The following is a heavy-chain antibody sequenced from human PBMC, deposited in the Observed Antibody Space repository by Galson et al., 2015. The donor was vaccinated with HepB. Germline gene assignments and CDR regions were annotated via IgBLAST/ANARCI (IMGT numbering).Heavy chain of an antibody. CDR2: ISGSGGST. CDR1: GFTFSSYA. J-gene: IGHJ4*02. V-gene: IGHV3-23*01. D-gene: IGHD1-26*01. CDR3: AKDRSGSYLFGY. Sequence: LRLSCAASGFTFSSYAMSWVRQAPGKGLEWVSAISGSGGSTYYADSVKGRFTISRDNSKNTLYQQMNSLRAEDTAVYYCAKDRSGSYLFGYWGQGTLVTVSS.